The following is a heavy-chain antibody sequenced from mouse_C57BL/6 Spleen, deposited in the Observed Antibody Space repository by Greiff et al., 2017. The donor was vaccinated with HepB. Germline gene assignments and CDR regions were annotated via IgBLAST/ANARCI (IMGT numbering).Heavy chain of an antibody. CDR3: ARRDFYSEGMDY. Sequence: EVQLVESGGGLVKPGGSLKLSCAASGFTFSSYTMSWVRQTPEKGLEWVATICGGGGNTYYPDSVKGRFTISRDNAKNTLYLQMSSLRSEDTALYYCARRDFYSEGMDYWGQGTSVTVSS. V-gene: IGHV5-9*01. J-gene: IGHJ4*01. CDR2: ICGGGGNT. CDR1: GFTFSSYT. D-gene: IGHD2-1*01.